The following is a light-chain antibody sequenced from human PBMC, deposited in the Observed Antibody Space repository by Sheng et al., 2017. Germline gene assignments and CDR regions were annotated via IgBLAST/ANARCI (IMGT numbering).Light chain of an antibody. CDR2: DIS. J-gene: IGLJ3*02. CDR1: NFGNRA. V-gene: IGLV3-21*02. CDR3: QVWDSASDQAL. Sequence: SDALTQPPSVSVAPGQTARITCGGNNFGNRASALVPTEARPGPCPGVYDISVRPSGIPERFSGSYSENTATLTISGVGSGDEADYYCQVWDSASDQALFGGGTKLTVL.